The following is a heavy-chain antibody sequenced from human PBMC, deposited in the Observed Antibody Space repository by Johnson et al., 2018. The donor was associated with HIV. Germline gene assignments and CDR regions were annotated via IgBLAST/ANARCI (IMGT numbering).Heavy chain of an antibody. CDR3: AREGATIEGRSTFDI. CDR2: IYSGGST. Sequence: MHLVESGGGLVQPGGSLRLSCAASGFTISNNYMSWVRQAPVKGLEWVSVIYSGGSTYYADSVTGRFTISRDISKNTLYLQMNSLRAEDTAVYYCAREGATIEGRSTFDIWGPGTMVTVSS. CDR1: GFTISNNY. J-gene: IGHJ3*02. V-gene: IGHV3-66*01. D-gene: IGHD5-24*01.